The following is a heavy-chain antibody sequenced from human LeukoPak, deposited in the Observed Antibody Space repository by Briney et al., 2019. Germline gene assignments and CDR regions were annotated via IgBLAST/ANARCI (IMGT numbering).Heavy chain of an antibody. CDR2: ISSSSSYI. J-gene: IGHJ4*02. D-gene: IGHD2-21*02. CDR1: GFTFSSYS. Sequence: GGSLRLSCAASGFTFSSYSMNWVRQAPGKGLEWVSSISSSSSYIYYADSVKGRFTISRDNAKNSLYLQMNSLRSEDTAVYYCARGHIVVVTAHFDYWGQGTLVTVSS. CDR3: ARGHIVVVTAHFDY. V-gene: IGHV3-21*01.